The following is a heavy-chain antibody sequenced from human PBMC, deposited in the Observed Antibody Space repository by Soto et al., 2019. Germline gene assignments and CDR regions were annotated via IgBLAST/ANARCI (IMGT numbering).Heavy chain of an antibody. V-gene: IGHV1-69*06. J-gene: IGHJ3*02. D-gene: IGHD3-10*01. CDR1: GGTLSDHG. Sequence: QVQLEQSGAEVKKPGSSVKVSCKASGGTLSDHGVAWLRQAPGQGLEWMGGTIPVFNTEKYAQKLQRRVTVTADKFTNIAYMELGSLRSEDTAFYFCARGVYGSGNYYTGPSAFDIWGQGTMVIVSS. CDR2: TIPVFNTE. CDR3: ARGVYGSGNYYTGPSAFDI.